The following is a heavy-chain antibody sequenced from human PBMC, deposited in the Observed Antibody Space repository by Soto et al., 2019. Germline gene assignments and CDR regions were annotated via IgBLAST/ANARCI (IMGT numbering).Heavy chain of an antibody. CDR2: IYHSGST. J-gene: IGHJ2*01. CDR1: GGSISSSNW. D-gene: IGHD3-22*01. CDR3: ARGTYDSSGYYRRTRPWYFDL. V-gene: IGHV4-4*03. Sequence: PETLYLSCAVSGGSISSSNWWSWVRQPPGKGLEWIGEIYHSGSTNYNPSLKSRVTISVDKSKNQFSLKLSSVTAADTAVYYCARGTYDSSGYYRRTRPWYFDLWGRGTLVTVPS.